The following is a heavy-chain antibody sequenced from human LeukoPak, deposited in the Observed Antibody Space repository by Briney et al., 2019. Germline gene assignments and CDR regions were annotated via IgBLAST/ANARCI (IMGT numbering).Heavy chain of an antibody. CDR1: GYSFTSYW. Sequence: GESLKISCKGSGYSFTSYWIGWVRQMPGKGLEWMGRIDPSDSYTNYSPSFQGHVTISADKSISTAYLQWSSLKASDTAMYYCARHSSRYSGYDLNDAFDIWGQGTMVTVSS. J-gene: IGHJ3*02. V-gene: IGHV5-10-1*01. CDR3: ARHSSRYSGYDLNDAFDI. CDR2: IDPSDSYT. D-gene: IGHD5-12*01.